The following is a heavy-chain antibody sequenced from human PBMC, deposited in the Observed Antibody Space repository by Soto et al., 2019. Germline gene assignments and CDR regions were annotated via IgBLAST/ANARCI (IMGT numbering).Heavy chain of an antibody. CDR1: GGSISSGGYY. CDR3: ARELYCSSTSCYQGNNWFDP. V-gene: IGHV4-31*03. J-gene: IGHJ5*02. CDR2: IYYSGST. Sequence: QVQLQESGPGLVKPSQTLSLTCTVSGGSISSGGYYWSWIRQHPGKGLEWIGYIYYSGSTYYNPSLKSRVTISVDTSKNQFSLKLSSVTAADTAVSYCARELYCSSTSCYQGNNWFDPWGQGTLVTVSS. D-gene: IGHD2-2*01.